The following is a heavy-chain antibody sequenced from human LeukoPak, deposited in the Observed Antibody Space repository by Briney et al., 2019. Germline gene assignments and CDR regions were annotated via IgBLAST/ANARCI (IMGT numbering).Heavy chain of an antibody. CDR1: GYTFTSYY. V-gene: IGHV1-46*01. J-gene: IGHJ6*03. D-gene: IGHD2-2*01. Sequence: ASVKVSCKASGYTFTSYYMHWARQAPGQGLEWMGIINPSGGSTSYAQKFQGRVTMTRDTSTSTVYMELSSLRSEDTAVYYCARGRGSECSSTSCYDGYYYYYYMDVWGKGTTVTVSS. CDR2: INPSGGST. CDR3: ARGRGSECSSTSCYDGYYYYYYMDV.